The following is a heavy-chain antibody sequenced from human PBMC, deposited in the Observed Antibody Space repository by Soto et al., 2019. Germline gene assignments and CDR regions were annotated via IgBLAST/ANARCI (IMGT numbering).Heavy chain of an antibody. Sequence: SVKVSCKASGGTFSSYAISWVRQAPGQGLEWMGGIIPIFGTANYAQKLQGRVTITADESTSTAYMGLSSLRSEDTAVYYCARDYCRGGPPQCNWFDPWGQGTLVTVSS. D-gene: IGHD2-15*01. CDR2: IIPIFGTA. CDR3: ARDYCRGGPPQCNWFDP. V-gene: IGHV1-69*13. J-gene: IGHJ5*02. CDR1: GGTFSSYA.